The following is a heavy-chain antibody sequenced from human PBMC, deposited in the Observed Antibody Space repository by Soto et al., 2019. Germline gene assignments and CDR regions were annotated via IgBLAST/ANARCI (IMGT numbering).Heavy chain of an antibody. Sequence: GESLKISCAASGFTFSSYAMSWVRQAPGKGLEWVSAISGSGGSTYYADSVKGRFTISRDNSKNTLYLQMNSLRAEDTAVYYCAKDIPHRTYYYGSGSFRPFDYWGQGTLVTVSS. CDR3: AKDIPHRTYYYGSGSFRPFDY. CDR2: ISGSGGST. CDR1: GFTFSSYA. D-gene: IGHD3-10*01. J-gene: IGHJ4*02. V-gene: IGHV3-23*01.